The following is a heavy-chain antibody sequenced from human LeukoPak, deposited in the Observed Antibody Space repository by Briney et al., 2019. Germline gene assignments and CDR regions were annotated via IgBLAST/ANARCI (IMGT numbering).Heavy chain of an antibody. CDR3: ARLPSNRYYYYGMDV. Sequence: PSETLSLTCTVSGGSISSGDYYWSWIRQPPGKGLEWIGYIYYSGSTYYNPSLKSRVTISVDTSKNQFSLKLSSVTAADTAVYYCARLPSNRYYYYGMDVWGQGTTVTVSS. CDR2: IYYSGST. CDR1: GGSISSGDYY. V-gene: IGHV4-30-4*01. J-gene: IGHJ6*02. D-gene: IGHD1-14*01.